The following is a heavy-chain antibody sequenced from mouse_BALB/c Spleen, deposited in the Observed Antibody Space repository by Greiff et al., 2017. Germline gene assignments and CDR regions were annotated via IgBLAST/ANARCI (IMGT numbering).Heavy chain of an antibody. J-gene: IGHJ3*01. D-gene: IGHD1-1*01. CDR3: ARSGHYYGSPFAY. Sequence: QVQLQQSGAELVRPGSSVKISCKASGYAFSSYWMNWVKQRPGQGLEWIGQIYPGDGDTNYNGKFKGKATLTADKSSSTAYMQLSSLTSEDSAVYFCARSGHYYGSPFAYGGQGTLVTVSA. CDR1: GYAFSSYW. V-gene: IGHV1-80*01. CDR2: IYPGDGDT.